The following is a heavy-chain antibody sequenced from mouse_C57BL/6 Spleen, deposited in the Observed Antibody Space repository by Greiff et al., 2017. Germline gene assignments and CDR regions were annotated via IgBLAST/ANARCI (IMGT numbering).Heavy chain of an antibody. CDR2: INPGSGGT. CDR3: ARSNWDGFAY. CDR1: GYAFTNYL. D-gene: IGHD4-1*02. V-gene: IGHV1-54*01. Sequence: QVQLQQSGAELVRPGTSVKVSCKASGYAFTNYLIEWVKQRPGQGLEWIGVINPGSGGTNYNEKFKGKATLTADKSSSTAYMQLSSLTSEDSAVYFCARSNWDGFAYWGQGTLVTVSA. J-gene: IGHJ3*01.